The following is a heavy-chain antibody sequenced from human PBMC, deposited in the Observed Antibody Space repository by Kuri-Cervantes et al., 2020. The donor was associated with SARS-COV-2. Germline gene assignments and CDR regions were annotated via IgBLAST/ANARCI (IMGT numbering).Heavy chain of an antibody. D-gene: IGHD2-15*01. V-gene: IGHV3-30-3*01. CDR1: GFTFSSYA. J-gene: IGHJ6*02. CDR2: ISYDGSNK. CDR3: ARGVYCSGGTCYSYYYYYGMDV. Sequence: GGSLRLSCAASGFTFSSYAMHWVRQAPGKGLEWVAVISYDGSNKYYADSVKGRFTISRDNSKNTLYLQMNSLRTEDTAVYYCARGVYCSGGTCYSYYYYYGMDVWGQGTTVTVSS.